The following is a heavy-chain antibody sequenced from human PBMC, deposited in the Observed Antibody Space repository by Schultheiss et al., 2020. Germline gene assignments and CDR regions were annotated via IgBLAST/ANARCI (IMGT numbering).Heavy chain of an antibody. J-gene: IGHJ4*02. D-gene: IGHD4-17*01. CDR3: AKDVFAGYGDYALDY. CDR1: GASITSNKW. V-gene: IGHV4-4*02. CDR2: IYHTGST. Sequence: SETLSLTCAVSGASITSNKWWSWVRQAPGKGLEWIGEIYHTGSTNYNPSLRSRVTISVDTSKNQFSLKLSSVTAADTAVYYCAKDVFAGYGDYALDYWGQGTLVTVSS.